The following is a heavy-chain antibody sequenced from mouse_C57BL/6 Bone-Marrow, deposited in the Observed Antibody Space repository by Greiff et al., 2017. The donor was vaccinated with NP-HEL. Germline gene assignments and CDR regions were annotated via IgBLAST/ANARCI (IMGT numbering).Heavy chain of an antibody. J-gene: IGHJ3*01. CDR3: ARSHYYGSSYVAY. CDR2: INPSNGGT. Sequence: DQLQQPGTELVKPGTSVKLSCKSSGYTFTSYWMHWVKQRPGQGLEWIGNINPSNGGTNYNEKFKSKATLTVDKSSSTAYMELRSLTSEDSAVYFCARSHYYGSSYVAYWGQGTLVTVSA. V-gene: IGHV1-53*01. CDR1: GYTFTSYW. D-gene: IGHD1-1*01.